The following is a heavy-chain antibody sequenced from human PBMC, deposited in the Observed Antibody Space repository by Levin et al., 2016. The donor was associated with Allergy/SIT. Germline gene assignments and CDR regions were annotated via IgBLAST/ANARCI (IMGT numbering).Heavy chain of an antibody. Sequence: WVRQAPGQGLEWMGWVSADNHNTAYARKFQGRITMTTETSTTSAYMELRSLSSDDTAVYYCARVPSSMVRGVIRKAFDYWGQGTQVTVSS. V-gene: IGHV1-18*01. J-gene: IGHJ4*02. CDR2: VSADNHNT. D-gene: IGHD3-10*01. CDR3: ARVPSSMVRGVIRKAFDY.